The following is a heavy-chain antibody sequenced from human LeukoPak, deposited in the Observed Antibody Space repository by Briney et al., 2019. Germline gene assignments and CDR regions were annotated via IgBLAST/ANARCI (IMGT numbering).Heavy chain of an antibody. CDR3: ARADYDFWSGYGGGDYMDV. CDR1: GYTFTSYY. D-gene: IGHD3-3*01. J-gene: IGHJ6*03. Sequence: ASVKVSCKASGYTFTSYYMHWVRQAPGQGLEWMGIINPSGGSTSYAQKFQGRVTMTRDTSTSTVYMELSSLRSEDTAVYYCARADYDFWSGYGGGDYMDVWGEGTTVTVSS. V-gene: IGHV1-46*03. CDR2: INPSGGST.